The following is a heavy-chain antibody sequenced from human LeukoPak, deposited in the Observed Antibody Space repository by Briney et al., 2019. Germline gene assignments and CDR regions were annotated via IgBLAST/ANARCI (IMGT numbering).Heavy chain of an antibody. CDR1: GFTFSSYW. CDR2: INSDGSST. Sequence: GGSLRLSCAASGFTFSSYWMHWVRQAPGKGLVWVSRINSDGSSTSYADSVKGRFTISRDNAKNTLYLQMNSLRAEDTAVYYCARDSEAGTLLCYFDYWGQGTLVTVSS. J-gene: IGHJ4*02. V-gene: IGHV3-74*01. D-gene: IGHD6-19*01. CDR3: ARDSEAGTLLCYFDY.